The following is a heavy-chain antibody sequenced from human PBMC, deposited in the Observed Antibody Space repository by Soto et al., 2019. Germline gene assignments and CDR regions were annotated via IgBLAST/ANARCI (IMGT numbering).Heavy chain of an antibody. J-gene: IGHJ5*02. CDR2: INPSGGST. CDR1: GYTFTSYY. D-gene: IGHD2-2*01. V-gene: IGHV1-46*03. CDR3: ARDGCSSTSCYGFHWFDP. Sequence: ASVKVSCKASGYTFTSYYMHWVRQAPGQGLEWMGIINPSGGSTSYAQKFQGRVTMTRDTSTSTVYMELSSLRSEDTAVYYCARDGCSSTSCYGFHWFDPWGQGTLVTVSS.